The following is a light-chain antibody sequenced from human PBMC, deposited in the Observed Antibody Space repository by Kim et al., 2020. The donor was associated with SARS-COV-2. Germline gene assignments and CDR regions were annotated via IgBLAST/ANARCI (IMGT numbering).Light chain of an antibody. CDR1: QGVSSSH. Sequence: IVLTQSPGTLSLSPGERATLSCRASQGVSSSHLAWYQQKPGQAPRLLIYGASRRATGIPDRFSGSGSGTDFTLTISRLEPEDFAVYYCQQYGSSPPTTFGQGTKLEIK. V-gene: IGKV3-20*01. CDR2: GAS. J-gene: IGKJ2*01. CDR3: QQYGSSPPTT.